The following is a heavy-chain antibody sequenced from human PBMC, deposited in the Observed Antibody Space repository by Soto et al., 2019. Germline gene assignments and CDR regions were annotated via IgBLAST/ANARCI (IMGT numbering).Heavy chain of an antibody. J-gene: IGHJ4*02. CDR3: ANAGRTSSWYVREPDY. D-gene: IGHD6-13*01. CDR2: ISVSGDST. V-gene: IGHV3-23*01. CDR1: GITFSSFA. Sequence: EVQLTESGGALVQPGGSLRLSCVAPGITFSSFAMHWVRQAPGKGLERVSQISVSGDSTYYTDSVKGRFTISSDNSKNTVYLHMNALRGDDTAIYYCANAGRTSSWYVREPDYWGPGTLVTVSS.